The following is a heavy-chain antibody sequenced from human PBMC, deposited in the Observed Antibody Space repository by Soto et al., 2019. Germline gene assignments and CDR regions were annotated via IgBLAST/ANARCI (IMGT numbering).Heavy chain of an antibody. Sequence: QVQLVESGGGVVQPGRSLRLSCAASGFPFSSYGMHWVRQAPGKGLEWVAVIAYDGSNKYYADSVKGRFTISRDNAKSTLYLQLNSLRAEDTAVYYCAKDRQMATIFVPTDYWGQGTLVTVSS. V-gene: IGHV3-30*18. J-gene: IGHJ4*02. CDR1: GFPFSSYG. CDR3: AKDRQMATIFVPTDY. D-gene: IGHD3-3*01. CDR2: IAYDGSNK.